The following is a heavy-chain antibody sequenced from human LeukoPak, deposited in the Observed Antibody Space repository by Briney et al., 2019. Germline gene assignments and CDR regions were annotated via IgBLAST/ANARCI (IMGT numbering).Heavy chain of an antibody. Sequence: GGSLRLSCAASGFTFSSYNMNWVRQAPGKGLEWVSYISSGGKSVYYAESVQGRFTIPRDNAENTLYLQMNSLRADDTAVYYCARVGGSWFSDYWGQGTLVTVSS. CDR1: GFTFSSYN. CDR2: ISSGGKSV. CDR3: ARVGGSWFSDY. J-gene: IGHJ4*02. V-gene: IGHV3-48*04. D-gene: IGHD6-13*01.